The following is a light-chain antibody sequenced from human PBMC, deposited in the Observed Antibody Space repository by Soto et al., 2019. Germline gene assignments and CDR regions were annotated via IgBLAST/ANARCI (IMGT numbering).Light chain of an antibody. CDR3: ETWDSNTWV. CDR1: SGHSSHI. CDR2: VEGSGSF. Sequence: QLVLTQSSSASASLGSSVKLTCTLSSGHSSHIIAWHQQQPGKAPRYLMKVEGSGSFNKGSGVPDRFSGYRSGADRYLTIPNLQFEDEADYYCETWDSNTWVFGGGTKLTVL. V-gene: IGLV4-60*02. J-gene: IGLJ3*02.